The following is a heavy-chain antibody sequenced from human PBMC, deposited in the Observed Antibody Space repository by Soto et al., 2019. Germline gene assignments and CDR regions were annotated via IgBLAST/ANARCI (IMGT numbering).Heavy chain of an antibody. D-gene: IGHD1-26*01. V-gene: IGHV3-21*06. Sequence: LRLSCVVSGFTFSSFTMNWVRQAPGKGLEWVSSISSISYIYYADSVKGRFTISRDNAKNSLYLQMNSLRAEDTDVYYCARGPTSGTYVYWGQGTLVTVSS. CDR1: GFTFSSFT. J-gene: IGHJ4*02. CDR3: ARGPTSGTYVY. CDR2: ISSISYI.